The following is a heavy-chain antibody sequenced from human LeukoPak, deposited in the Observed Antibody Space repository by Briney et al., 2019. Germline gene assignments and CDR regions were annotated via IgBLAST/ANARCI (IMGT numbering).Heavy chain of an antibody. CDR2: IGNSGRST. V-gene: IGHV3-23*05. D-gene: IGHD2-21*02. CDR1: GFTFSSYP. J-gene: IGHJ3*01. Sequence: GGSLRLSCAASGFTFSSYPMAWVRQAPGQGLEWVSTIGNSGRSTYYADSVEGRFTISRDNSKNMMYLQMNSLGAGDTAVYYCANHYCGGNCGGFDVWGQGTMVTVSS. CDR3: ANHYCGGNCGGFDV.